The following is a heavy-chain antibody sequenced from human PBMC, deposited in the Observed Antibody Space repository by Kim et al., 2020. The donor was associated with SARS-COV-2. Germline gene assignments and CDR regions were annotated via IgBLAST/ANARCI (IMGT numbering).Heavy chain of an antibody. CDR3: IRSVRSGGDY. V-gene: IGHV3-49*04. J-gene: IGHJ4*02. CDR1: GFTFGDYA. D-gene: IGHD3-10*01. CDR2: ITTKASGGTT. Sequence: GGSLRLSCTASGFTFGDYAINWVRQAPGKGLEWVGFITTKASGGTTEYAASVRGRFTVSRDDSKSVAYLQMNSLQTEDTAVYYCIRSVRSGGDYWGQGTLVTVSS.